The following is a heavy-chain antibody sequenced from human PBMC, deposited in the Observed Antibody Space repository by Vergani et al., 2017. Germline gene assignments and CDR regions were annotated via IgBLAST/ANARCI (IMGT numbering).Heavy chain of an antibody. D-gene: IGHD3-16*01. J-gene: IGHJ5*02. CDR2: IDPSDSYT. CDR3: TRRASAGGESGWFDP. CDR1: GYSFTSYW. V-gene: IGHV5-10-1*03. Sequence: EVQLVQSGAEVKKPGESLRISCKGSGYSFTSYWISWVRQMPGKGLEWMGRIDPSDSYTNYSPSFQGHVTISADKSISTAYLQWSSLKASDTAMYYCTRRASAGGESGWFDPWGQGTLVTVSS.